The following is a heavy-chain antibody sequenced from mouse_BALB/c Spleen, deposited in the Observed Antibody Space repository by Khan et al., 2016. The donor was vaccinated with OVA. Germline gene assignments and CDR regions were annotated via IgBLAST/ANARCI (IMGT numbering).Heavy chain of an antibody. V-gene: IGHV2-6-1*01. CDR1: GFSLTNYG. CDR2: IWSDGNT. Sequence: QVQLKESGPGLVAPSQSLSITCTISGFSLTNYGVHWVRQPPGKGLEWLVVIWSDGNTTYNSALKSRLSIRKDNSKSQVFLKMNCLQTDDTAMYYCSRQPYYHYYIMDYWGQGTSVTVSS. J-gene: IGHJ4*01. D-gene: IGHD2-10*01. CDR3: SRQPYYHYYIMDY.